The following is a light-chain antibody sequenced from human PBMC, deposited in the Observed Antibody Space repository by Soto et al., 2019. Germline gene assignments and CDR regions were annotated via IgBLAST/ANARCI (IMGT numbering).Light chain of an antibody. CDR2: DVS. CDR1: QSVATY. CDR3: QQRSNSLSIT. J-gene: IGKJ5*01. V-gene: IGKV3-11*01. Sequence: EIVLTQSPATLSLSPGERATLSCRASQSVATYLAWYQQKPGQAPRLLIYDVSNRATGVPARFSGSGSGTDFTLTISSLEPEDFAVYYCQQRSNSLSITFGQGTRLEIK.